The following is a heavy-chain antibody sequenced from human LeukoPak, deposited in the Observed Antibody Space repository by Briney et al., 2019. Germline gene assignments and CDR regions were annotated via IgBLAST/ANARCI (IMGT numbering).Heavy chain of an antibody. J-gene: IGHJ3*02. CDR3: ARDLDAAFDI. Sequence: SETLSLTCTVSGGSISSYYWSWIRQPPGKGLEWIGYIYYSGSTNYNPSLKSRVTISVDTSKNQFSLKLSSVTAADTAVYYCARDLDAAFDIWGQGTMVIVSS. CDR1: GGSISSYY. V-gene: IGHV4-59*01. CDR2: IYYSGST. D-gene: IGHD1-1*01.